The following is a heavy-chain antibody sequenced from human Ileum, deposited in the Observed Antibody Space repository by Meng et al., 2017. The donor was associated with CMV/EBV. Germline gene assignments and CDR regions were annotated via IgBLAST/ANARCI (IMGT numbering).Heavy chain of an antibody. CDR3: AMAVRFLEWFTPTPRFDP. CDR1: GGPISSSSYY. J-gene: IGHJ5*02. CDR2: IYYSGST. V-gene: IGHV4-39*07. D-gene: IGHD3-3*01. Sequence: SETLSPTCTVLGGPISSSSYYWGWIRQPPGKGLEWIGSIYYSGSTYYNPSLMSRVTISVDTSKNQFSQKLSSVTAADTAVYYCAMAVRFLEWFTPTPRFDPWGQGTLVTVSS.